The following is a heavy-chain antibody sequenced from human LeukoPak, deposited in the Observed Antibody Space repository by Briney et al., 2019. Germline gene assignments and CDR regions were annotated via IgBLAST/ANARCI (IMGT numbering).Heavy chain of an antibody. CDR3: AREADRFGMDV. Sequence: GGSLRLSCAASGFSFSSFGMNWVRQAPGKGLEWVSSISSGTTYIYYADSVKGRFTISRDNAKNSLYLQMYSLRAEDTAVYYCAREADRFGMDVWGQGTTVTVSS. CDR1: GFSFSSFG. CDR2: ISSGTTYI. J-gene: IGHJ6*02. V-gene: IGHV3-21*01.